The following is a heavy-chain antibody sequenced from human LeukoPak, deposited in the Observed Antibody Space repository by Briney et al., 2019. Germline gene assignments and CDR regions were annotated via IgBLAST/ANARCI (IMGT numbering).Heavy chain of an antibody. CDR1: GFTFSTYW. J-gene: IGHJ4*02. D-gene: IGHD2-15*01. V-gene: IGHV3-7*01. CDR3: ARDSGDIVRXXLDX. Sequence: GGSLRLSCAASGFTFSTYWMSWVRQAPGKGLEWVANIQQDGSDKYYVDSVKGRFTISRDNAQNSLYLQMNSLRAEDTAVYYCARDSGDIVRXXLDXXGXGTXVTV. CDR2: IQQDGSDK.